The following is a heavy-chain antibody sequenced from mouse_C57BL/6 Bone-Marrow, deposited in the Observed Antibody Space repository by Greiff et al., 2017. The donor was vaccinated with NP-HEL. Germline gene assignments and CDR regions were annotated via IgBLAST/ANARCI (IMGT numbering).Heavy chain of an antibody. CDR1: GFTFSSYA. V-gene: IGHV5-9-1*02. CDR3: TRDLGLYWYFDV. CDR2: ISSGGDYI. J-gene: IGHJ1*03. D-gene: IGHD4-1*01. Sequence: EVKVVESGEGLVKPGGSLKLSCAASGFTFSSYAMSWVRQTPEKRLEWVAYISSGGDYIYYADTVKGRFTISSDNARNTLYLQMSSLKSDDTAMYYCTRDLGLYWYFDVWGTGTTVTASS.